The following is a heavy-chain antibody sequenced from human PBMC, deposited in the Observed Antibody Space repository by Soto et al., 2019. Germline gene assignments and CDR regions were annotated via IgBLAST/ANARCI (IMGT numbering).Heavy chain of an antibody. CDR3: ARDSSSWYWFDP. CDR1: GGTFSSYA. D-gene: IGHD6-13*01. Sequence: SVKVSCKASGGTFSSYAISWVRQAPGQGLEWMGGIIPIFGTANYAQKFQGRVTITADESTSTAYMELSSLRSEDTAVYYCARDSSSWYWFDPWGQGTLVTVSS. CDR2: IIPIFGTA. J-gene: IGHJ5*02. V-gene: IGHV1-69*13.